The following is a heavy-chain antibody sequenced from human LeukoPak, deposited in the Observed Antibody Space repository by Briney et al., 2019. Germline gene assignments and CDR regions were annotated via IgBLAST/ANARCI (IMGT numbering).Heavy chain of an antibody. CDR1: GDSISSYY. V-gene: IGHV4-59*01. CDR2: IYYSGST. D-gene: IGHD3/OR15-3a*01. Sequence: ASETLSLTCIVSGDSISSYYWSWIRQPPGKGLEWIGYIYYSGSTNYNPSLKSRVTMSVDTSKNQFSLKLSPVTAADTAVYYCARDRTGDNWFDPWGQGTLVTVSS. CDR3: ARDRTGDNWFDP. J-gene: IGHJ5*02.